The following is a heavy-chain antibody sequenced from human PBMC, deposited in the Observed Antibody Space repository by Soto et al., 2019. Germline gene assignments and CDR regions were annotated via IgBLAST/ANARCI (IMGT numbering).Heavy chain of an antibody. CDR2: INAGNGNT. J-gene: IGHJ4*02. CDR1: GCTFTSYA. V-gene: IGHV1-3*01. Sequence: ASVKVSCKASGCTFTSYAMHWVRQAPGQSLEWMGWINAGNGNTKYSQKFQGRVTITRDTSASTAYMELSSLRSEDTAVYYCASSGSYWGIDYWGQGTLVTVSS. D-gene: IGHD1-26*01. CDR3: ASSGSYWGIDY.